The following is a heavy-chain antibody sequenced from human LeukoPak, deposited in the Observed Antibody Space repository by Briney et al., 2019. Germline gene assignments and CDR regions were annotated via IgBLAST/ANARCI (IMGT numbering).Heavy chain of an antibody. V-gene: IGHV4-34*01. CDR1: GGSFSGYY. Sequence: PSETLSLTCAVYGGSFSGYYWSWIRQPPGKGLEWIGEINHSGSTNYNPSLKSRVTISVDTSKNQFSLKLSSVTAADTAVYYCARGYYYMDGWGKGTTVTVSS. CDR2: INHSGST. CDR3: ARGYYYMDG. J-gene: IGHJ6*03.